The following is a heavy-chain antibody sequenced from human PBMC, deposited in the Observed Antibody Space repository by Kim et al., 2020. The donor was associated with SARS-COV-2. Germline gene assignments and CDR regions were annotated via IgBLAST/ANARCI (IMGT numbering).Heavy chain of an antibody. V-gene: IGHV4-4*07. CDR2: IYTSGRT. CDR3: ASALGH. J-gene: IGHJ4*02. Sequence: SETLSLTCTVSGDSLSSDYWSWNRQPAGKGLEWIGRIYTSGRTNYNPSLQSRVTMSVDMSKNQISHKLSTVTAADTAAEYCASALGHRGQGTLDTVS. D-gene: IGHD3-16*02. CDR1: GDSLSSDY.